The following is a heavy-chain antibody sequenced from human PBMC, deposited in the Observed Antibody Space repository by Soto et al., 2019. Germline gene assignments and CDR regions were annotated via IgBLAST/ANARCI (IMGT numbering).Heavy chain of an antibody. Sequence: QLQLQESGSGLVKPSQTLSLTCAVSGGSISSGGYSWSWIRQPPGKGLEWIGYIYHSGSTYYNPSLKSRVTISVDRSKNQFSLKLSSVTAADTAVYDCARTARNYYDSSGYFDYWGQGTLVTVSS. J-gene: IGHJ4*02. V-gene: IGHV4-30-2*01. CDR3: ARTARNYYDSSGYFDY. CDR2: IYHSGST. D-gene: IGHD3-22*01. CDR1: GGSISSGGYS.